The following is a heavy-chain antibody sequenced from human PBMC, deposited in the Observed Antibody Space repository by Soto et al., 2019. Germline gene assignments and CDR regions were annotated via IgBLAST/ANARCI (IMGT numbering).Heavy chain of an antibody. CDR3: ASTVTTIYYYYGMDV. J-gene: IGHJ6*01. Sequence: SETLSLTCTVSGGSASSGSYYWSWIRQPPGKGLEWIGYIYYSGSTNYNPSLKSRVTISVDTSKNQFSLKLSSVTAADTAVYYCASTVTTIYYYYGMDVWG. CDR1: GGSASSGSYY. V-gene: IGHV4-61*01. CDR2: IYYSGST. D-gene: IGHD4-4*01.